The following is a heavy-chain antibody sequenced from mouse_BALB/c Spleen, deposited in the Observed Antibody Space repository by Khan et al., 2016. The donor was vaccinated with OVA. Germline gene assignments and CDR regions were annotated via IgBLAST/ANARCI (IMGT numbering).Heavy chain of an antibody. CDR1: GFSFTGYG. CDR3: ARDSYYDYAYYYAMDY. J-gene: IGHJ4*01. V-gene: IGHV2-6-7*01. D-gene: IGHD2-4*01. Sequence: QVQLKESGPGLVAPSQSLSITCTVSGFSFTGYGVNWVRQPPGKGLEWLGMIWGVGSTDYHSALKSSLSISTDNSKSHVFLKLNSLHTDDTATYDCARDSYYDYAYYYAMDYWGQGTSVTVSS. CDR2: IWGVGST.